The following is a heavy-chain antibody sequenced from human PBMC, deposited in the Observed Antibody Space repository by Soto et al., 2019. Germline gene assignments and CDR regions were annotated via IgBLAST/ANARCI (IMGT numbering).Heavy chain of an antibody. J-gene: IGHJ4*02. CDR3: ARLYSNYFYYFDL. CDR2: IYYSGST. V-gene: IGHV4-30-4*01. D-gene: IGHD4-4*01. Sequence: SETLSLTCTVSGGSISSGDYYWSWIRQPPGKGLEWIGYIYYSGSTYYNPSLKSRVTISVDTSKNQFSLKLSSVTAADTAVYYCARLYSNYFYYFDLWGQGTLVTVSS. CDR1: GGSISSGDYY.